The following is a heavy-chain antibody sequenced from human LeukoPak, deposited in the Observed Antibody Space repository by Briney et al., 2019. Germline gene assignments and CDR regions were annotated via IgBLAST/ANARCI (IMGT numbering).Heavy chain of an antibody. J-gene: IGHJ4*02. CDR1: GFTFSDYY. Sequence: KPGGSLRLSCAASGFTFSDYYMSWIRQAPGKGLEWVSYISSSGSTIYYADSVKGRFTISRDNAKNSLYLQMNSLRAEDTAVYYCARAGNLYCSSTSCSFDCWGQGTLVTVSS. CDR2: ISSSGSTI. D-gene: IGHD2-2*01. V-gene: IGHV3-11*04. CDR3: ARAGNLYCSSTSCSFDC.